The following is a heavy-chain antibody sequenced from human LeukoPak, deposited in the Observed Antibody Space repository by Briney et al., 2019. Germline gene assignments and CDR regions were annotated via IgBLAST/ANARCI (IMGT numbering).Heavy chain of an antibody. CDR3: ARGPNSSSWYYDY. V-gene: IGHV4-59*08. Sequence: SETLSLTCTVSGGSISSYYWSWIRQPPGKGLEWIGYIYYSGSTNYNPSLKSRVTISVDTSKNQFSLKLTSVTAADTAVYYCARGPNSSSWYYDYWGQGTLVTVSS. CDR2: IYYSGST. D-gene: IGHD6-13*01. J-gene: IGHJ4*02. CDR1: GGSISSYY.